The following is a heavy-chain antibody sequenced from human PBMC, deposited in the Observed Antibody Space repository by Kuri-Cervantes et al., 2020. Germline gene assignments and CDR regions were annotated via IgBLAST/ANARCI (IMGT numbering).Heavy chain of an antibody. CDR3: ARGGVRGVIDGFDI. CDR2: ITSSGNTI. D-gene: IGHD3-10*01. V-gene: IGHV3-11*04. Sequence: LSLTCAASGFIFSDYYMSWIRQAPGKGLEWVSYITSSGNTIYYADSAKGRFTISRDNSKNTLYLQMNSLRAEDTAVYYCARGGVRGVIDGFDIWGQGTMVTVSS. CDR1: GFIFSDYY. J-gene: IGHJ3*02.